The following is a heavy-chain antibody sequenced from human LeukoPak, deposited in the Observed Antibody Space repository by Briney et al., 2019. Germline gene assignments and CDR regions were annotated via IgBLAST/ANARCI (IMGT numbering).Heavy chain of an antibody. CDR2: IYTSGST. V-gene: IGHV4-4*07. Sequence: PSETLSLTCTVSGGSISSDYWSWIRQPAGKGLEWIGRIYTSGSTNYNPSLKSRVTMSVDTSKNQFSLKLSSVTAADTAVYYCARDSHDYGDYGYYYGMDVWGQGTTVTVSS. J-gene: IGHJ6*02. CDR3: ARDSHDYGDYGYYYGMDV. CDR1: GGSISSDY. D-gene: IGHD4-17*01.